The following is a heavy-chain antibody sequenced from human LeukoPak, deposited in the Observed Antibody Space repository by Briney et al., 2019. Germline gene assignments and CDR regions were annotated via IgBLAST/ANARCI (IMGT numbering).Heavy chain of an antibody. CDR1: GFTFSSYS. D-gene: IGHD6-6*01. J-gene: IGHJ4*02. CDR2: ISSSSSNI. V-gene: IGHV3-21*01. Sequence: SGGSLRLSCAASGFTFSSYSMNWVRQAPGKGLEWVSSISSSSSNIYYADSVKGRFTISRDNAKNSLYLQMNSLRAEDTAVYYCARRYSTSSVEDFDYWGQGTLVTVSS. CDR3: ARRYSTSSVEDFDY.